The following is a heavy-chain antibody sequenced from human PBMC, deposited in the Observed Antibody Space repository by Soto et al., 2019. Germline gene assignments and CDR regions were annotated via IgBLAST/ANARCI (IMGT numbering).Heavy chain of an antibody. CDR2: VFHTGTT. Sequence: QVHLQQWGAGLLKPSGTLSLTCAVSGGSFSDAFWSWVRQSPGRGLEWIGEVFHTGTTNYNPSLKSRVTRSVDTAKNQFSLRLTSVTAAASAVYYCARAPRELLAEGPLFLYYYYGLDVWGQGTTVTVSS. D-gene: IGHD1-7*01. CDR3: ARAPRELLAEGPLFLYYYYGLDV. V-gene: IGHV4-34*12. J-gene: IGHJ6*02. CDR1: GGSFSDAF.